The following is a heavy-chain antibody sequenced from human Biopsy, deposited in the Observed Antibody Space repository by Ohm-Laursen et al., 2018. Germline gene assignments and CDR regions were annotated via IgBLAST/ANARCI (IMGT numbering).Heavy chain of an antibody. J-gene: IGHJ5*02. Sequence: VASVKVSCKASGYTFTSYDITWVRQASGQGPEWIGWLNPVSGNSNFGQKFRGRATVTSDTSISTAYMELSGLTSDDTATYYCGRAVRNQLLTDPWGQGTLVTVTS. CDR3: GRAVRNQLLTDP. D-gene: IGHD1-7*01. CDR2: LNPVSGNS. CDR1: GYTFTSYD. V-gene: IGHV1-8*01.